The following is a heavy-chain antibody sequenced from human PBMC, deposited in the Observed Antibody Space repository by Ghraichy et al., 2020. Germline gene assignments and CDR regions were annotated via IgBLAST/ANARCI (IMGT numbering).Heavy chain of an antibody. V-gene: IGHV3-23*01. Sequence: VSAISGSGGSTYYADSVKGRFTISRDNSKSTVYLDMNSLRAEDTAVYYCAKGGVDSSGYWGQLTL. CDR3: AKGGVDSSGY. D-gene: IGHD2-15*01. J-gene: IGHJ4*02. CDR2: ISGSGGST.